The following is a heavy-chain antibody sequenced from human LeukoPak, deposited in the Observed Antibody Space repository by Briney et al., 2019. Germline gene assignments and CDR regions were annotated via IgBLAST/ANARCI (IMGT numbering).Heavy chain of an antibody. Sequence: QPGGSLRLSCAASGFTVSSNYMSWVRQAPGKGLEWVSVIYSGGSTYYADSVKGRFTISRDNSKNTLYLQMNSLRAEDTAVYYCARDRCSSTSCFRPDAFDIWGQGTMVTVSS. CDR2: IYSGGST. V-gene: IGHV3-53*01. CDR3: ARDRCSSTSCFRPDAFDI. J-gene: IGHJ3*02. D-gene: IGHD2-2*01. CDR1: GFTVSSNY.